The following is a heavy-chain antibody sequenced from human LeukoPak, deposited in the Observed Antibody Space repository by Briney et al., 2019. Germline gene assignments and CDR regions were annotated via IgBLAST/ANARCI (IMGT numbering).Heavy chain of an antibody. V-gene: IGHV3-53*01. J-gene: IGHJ6*02. Sequence: GGSLRLSCVGSEFNVSSLYMSWVRQAPGRGLEWVSVIYGGGTTNYADSVKGRFTISRDTFENTVHLEMSDLRVDDTAVYYCARTGWGAYGMDVWGPGTTVTVSS. CDR1: EFNVSSLY. D-gene: IGHD1-26*01. CDR3: ARTGWGAYGMDV. CDR2: IYGGGTT.